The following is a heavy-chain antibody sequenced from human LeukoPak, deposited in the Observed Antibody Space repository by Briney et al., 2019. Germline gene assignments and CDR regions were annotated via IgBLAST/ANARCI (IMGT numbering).Heavy chain of an antibody. CDR2: VYSSGNT. D-gene: IGHD3-10*01. V-gene: IGHV4-4*08. CDR3: VRDRELTY. J-gene: IGHJ4*02. Sequence: SETLSLTCTVSDGSMSIYYWRWIRQPRGKGLEWIGYVYSSGNTNYSPSLKGRAIISADTSKNQFSLKLTSVTAADTAVYYCVRDRELTYWGQGILVTVSS. CDR1: DGSMSIYY.